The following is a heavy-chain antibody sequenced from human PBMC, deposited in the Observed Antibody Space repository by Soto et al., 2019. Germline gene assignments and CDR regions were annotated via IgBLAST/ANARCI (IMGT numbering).Heavy chain of an antibody. CDR3: AKDPLWFGEFPPVDY. CDR1: GFTFSSYA. J-gene: IGHJ4*02. Sequence: EVQLLESGGGLVQPGGSLRLSCAASGFTFSSYAMSWVRQAPGKGLEWVSAISGSGGSTYYADSVKGRFTISRDNSKNPLYLQMNSLRAEDTAVYYCAKDPLWFGEFPPVDYWGQGTLVTVSS. CDR2: ISGSGGST. D-gene: IGHD3-10*01. V-gene: IGHV3-23*01.